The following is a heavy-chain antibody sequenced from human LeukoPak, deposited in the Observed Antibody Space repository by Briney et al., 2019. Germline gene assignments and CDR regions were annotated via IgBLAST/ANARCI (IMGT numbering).Heavy chain of an antibody. CDR2: ISSSSSYI. V-gene: IGHV3-21*01. CDR3: AREPPDTAMVMDFDY. D-gene: IGHD5-18*01. Sequence: GGSLRLSCAASGFTFSSYSVNWVREAPGKGLEWVSSISSSSSYIYYTDSVKGRFTISRDNAKNSLYLQMNSLRAEDTAVYYCAREPPDTAMVMDFDYWGQGTLVTVSS. J-gene: IGHJ4*02. CDR1: GFTFSSYS.